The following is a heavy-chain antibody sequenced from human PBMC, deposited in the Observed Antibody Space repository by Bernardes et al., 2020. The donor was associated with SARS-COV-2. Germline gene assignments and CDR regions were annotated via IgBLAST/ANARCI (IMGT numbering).Heavy chain of an antibody. CDR2: ISAYNGNT. J-gene: IGHJ2*01. V-gene: IGHV1-18*01. D-gene: IGHD2-8*01. Sequence: ASVKVSCKASGYTFTSYGISWVRQAPGQGLEWMGWISAYNGNTNYAQKLQGRVTMTTDTSTSTAYMELRSLRSDDTAVYYCARDGGYCTNGVCNRYFDLWGRGTLVTVSS. CDR3: ARDGGYCTNGVCNRYFDL. CDR1: GYTFTSYG.